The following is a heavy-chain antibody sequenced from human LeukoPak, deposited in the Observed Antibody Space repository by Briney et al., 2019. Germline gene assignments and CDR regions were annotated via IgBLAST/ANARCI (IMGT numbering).Heavy chain of an antibody. D-gene: IGHD2-21*02. CDR1: GFTFSSYS. J-gene: IGHJ2*01. CDR3: ARAPPYCGGDCSDWYFDL. V-gene: IGHV3-21*01. CDR2: ISRGSGSI. Sequence: PGGSLRLSCAASGFTFSSYSMNSVRQAPGNGLEWVSSISRGSGSIYYADSLKGRFTISRDNAKNSLYLQMNSLRVEDTAVYYCARAPPYCGGDCSDWYFDLWGRGTLVTVSS.